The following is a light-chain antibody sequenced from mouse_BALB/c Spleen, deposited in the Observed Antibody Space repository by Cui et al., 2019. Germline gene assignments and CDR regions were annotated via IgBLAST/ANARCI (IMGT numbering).Light chain of an antibody. J-gene: IGKJ4*01. V-gene: IGKV4-79*01. Sequence: QIVLTQSPAIMSASPVEKVTLPCSARSSVSSSYLYWYQQKPGSSPKLWIYSTSNRASGVPARFSGSGSGTSYSLTISSMEAEDAASYFCHQWSSYPFTFGSGTKLEIK. CDR3: HQWSSYPFT. CDR1: SSVSSSY. CDR2: STS.